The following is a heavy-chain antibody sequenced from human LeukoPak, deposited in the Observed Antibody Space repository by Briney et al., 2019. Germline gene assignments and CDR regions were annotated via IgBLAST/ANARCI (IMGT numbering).Heavy chain of an antibody. CDR3: ARHGSRWFQKRGVDY. J-gene: IGHJ4*02. D-gene: IGHD5-24*01. CDR2: ISDSSLYI. CDR1: GFTFSDYS. Sequence: GGSLRLSCAASGFTFSDYSMNWVRQSPGKGLEWVSSISDSSLYIYYADSMKGRITISRDNAKNSLYLQMNSLRVEDTAVYYCARHGSRWFQKRGVDYWGQGTLVTVSS. V-gene: IGHV3-21*04.